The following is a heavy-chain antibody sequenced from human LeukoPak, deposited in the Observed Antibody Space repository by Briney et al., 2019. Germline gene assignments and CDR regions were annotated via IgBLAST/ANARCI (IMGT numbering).Heavy chain of an antibody. J-gene: IGHJ6*03. CDR2: IYTSGST. CDR1: XGSISSYY. D-gene: IGHD2-15*01. V-gene: IGHV4-4*09. CDR3: ARRAGTYCSGGSCYYYYMDV. Sequence: PSXXLSLTCXXSXGSISSYYWSWLRQPPGKGLEWIGYIYTSGSTNYNPSLKSRVTISVDTSKNQFSLKLSSVTAADTAVYYCARRAGTYCSGGSCYYYYMDVWGKGTTVTVS.